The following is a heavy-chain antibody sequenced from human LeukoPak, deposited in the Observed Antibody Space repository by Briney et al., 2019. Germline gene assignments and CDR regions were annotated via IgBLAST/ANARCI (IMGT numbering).Heavy chain of an antibody. Sequence: SETLSLTCTVAGGSISSGSYYWSWILQPAGQGLEYIGRMYTSGSTNYNPSLKGRVTMSVDTSTNQVSLKLSSVTAADTAVYYCARGYDGSGYYYRNWYFDFWGRGILVTVSS. CDR3: ARGYDGSGYYYRNWYFDF. V-gene: IGHV4-61*02. J-gene: IGHJ2*01. D-gene: IGHD3-22*01. CDR2: MYTSGST. CDR1: GGSISSGSYY.